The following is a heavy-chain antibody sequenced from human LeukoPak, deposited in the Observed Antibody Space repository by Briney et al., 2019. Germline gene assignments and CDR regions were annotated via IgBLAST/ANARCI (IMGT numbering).Heavy chain of an antibody. V-gene: IGHV4-4*07. J-gene: IGHJ3*02. CDR1: GGSISSYY. CDR2: IYTSGST. CDR3: ARDPEGLDAFDI. D-gene: IGHD1-14*01. Sequence: PSETLSLTCTVSGGSISSYYWSWIRQPAGKGLEWLGRIYTSGSTNYNPSLKSRVTMSVDTSKKQFSLKLSSATAADTAVYYCARDPEGLDAFDIWGQGTMVTVSS.